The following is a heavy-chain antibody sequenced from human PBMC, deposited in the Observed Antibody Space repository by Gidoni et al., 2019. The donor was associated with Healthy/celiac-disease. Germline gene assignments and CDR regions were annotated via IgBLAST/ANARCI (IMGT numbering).Heavy chain of an antibody. CDR3: ARVPRQRTTGTFGPDLGGGGYYYYYYGMDV. D-gene: IGHD1-1*01. CDR1: GGTFSSYA. Sequence: QVQLVQSGAEVKKPGSSVKVSCKASGGTFSSYAITWVRPAPGQGLEWMGRIIPIFGIANYAQKFQGRVTITADKSKSTAYMELSSLRSEDTGVYYCARVPRQRTTGTFGPDLGGGGYYYYYYGMDVWGQGTTVTVSS. CDR2: IIPIFGIA. V-gene: IGHV1-69*04. J-gene: IGHJ6*02.